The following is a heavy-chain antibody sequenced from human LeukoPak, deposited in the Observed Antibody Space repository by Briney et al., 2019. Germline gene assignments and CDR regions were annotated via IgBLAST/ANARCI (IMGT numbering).Heavy chain of an antibody. V-gene: IGHV5-51*01. Sequence: GESLKISCKGSGYSFTGYWIAWVRQMPGKGLEWMGIIYPGDSDTRYSPSFQGQVTISADKSITTAYLQWSSLRASDTAMYYCARHHPMVRGDYWGQGTLVTVSS. CDR1: GYSFTGYW. J-gene: IGHJ4*02. CDR3: ARHHPMVRGDY. D-gene: IGHD3-10*01. CDR2: IYPGDSDT.